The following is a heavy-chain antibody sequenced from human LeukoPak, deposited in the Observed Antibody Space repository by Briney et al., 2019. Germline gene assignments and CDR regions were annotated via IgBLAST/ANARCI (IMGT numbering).Heavy chain of an antibody. D-gene: IGHD5/OR15-5a*01. CDR2: IYPGDSDT. V-gene: IGHV5-51*01. CDR1: VNIFAGYW. Sequence: GESLKISCKGSVNIFAGYWIGWVRQMPGKGPEWMGFIYPGDSDTRYSPSFQGQVTISADKSISVAYLQWSSLRASDTAIYYCARLGVYNYDWYLDLWGRGTLVTVSS. J-gene: IGHJ2*01. CDR3: ARLGVYNYDWYLDL.